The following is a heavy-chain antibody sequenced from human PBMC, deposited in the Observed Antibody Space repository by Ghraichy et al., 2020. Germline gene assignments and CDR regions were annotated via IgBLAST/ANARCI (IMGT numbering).Heavy chain of an antibody. V-gene: IGHV4-31*03. CDR1: GGSISSGGYY. CDR2: IYYSGST. D-gene: IGHD6-19*01. CDR3: ARSPKQWPYLDY. J-gene: IGHJ4*02. Sequence: SETLSLTCTVSGGSISSGGYYWSWIRQHPGKGLEWIGYIYYSGSTYYNPSLKSRVTISVDTSKNQFSLKLSSVTAADTAVYYCARSPKQWPYLDYWGQGTLVTVSS.